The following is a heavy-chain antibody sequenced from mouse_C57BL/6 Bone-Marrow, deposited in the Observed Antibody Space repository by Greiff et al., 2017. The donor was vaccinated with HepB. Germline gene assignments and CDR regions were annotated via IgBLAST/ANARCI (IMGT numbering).Heavy chain of an antibody. CDR2: IDPSDSYT. CDR3: ARVGVSNYWFAY. CDR1: GYTFTSYW. J-gene: IGHJ3*01. D-gene: IGHD2-5*01. V-gene: IGHV1-59*01. Sequence: VQLQQPGAELVRPGTSVKLSCKASGYTFTSYWMHWVKQRPGQGLEWIGVIDPSDSYTNYNQKFKGKATLTVDTSSSTAYMQLSSLTSEDSAVYYCARVGVSNYWFAYWGQGTLVTVSA.